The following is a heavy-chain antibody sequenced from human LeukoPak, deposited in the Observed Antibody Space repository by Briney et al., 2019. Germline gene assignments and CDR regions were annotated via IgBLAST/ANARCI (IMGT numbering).Heavy chain of an antibody. J-gene: IGHJ4*02. D-gene: IGHD3-10*01. V-gene: IGHV4-59*01. CDR3: AKTAKYYYGSETYYFFEY. CDR2: IYYSGST. Sequence: SETLSLTCTVSGGSISSYYWSWIRQPPGKGLEWIGYIYYSGSTNYNSSLKSRVTISLDTSQNQFSLKLTSVTPADTAVYYCAKTAKYYYGSETYYFFEYWGQGTLVTVSS. CDR1: GGSISSYY.